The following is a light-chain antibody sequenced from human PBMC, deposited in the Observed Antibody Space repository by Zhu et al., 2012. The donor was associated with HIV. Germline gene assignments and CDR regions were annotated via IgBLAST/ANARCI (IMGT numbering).Light chain of an antibody. CDR1: EAISNN. CDR3: QQLNTYPLFS. V-gene: IGKV1-9*01. CDR2: DAS. Sequence: DVQLTQSPSFLSASVGDSVTITCRASEAISNNLAWYQQKPGKAPNLLIYDASTLQKGVPSRFSGGRSGTEFTLTISSLQPEDFGTYYCQQLNTYPLFSFGPGTKVDIK. J-gene: IGKJ3*01.